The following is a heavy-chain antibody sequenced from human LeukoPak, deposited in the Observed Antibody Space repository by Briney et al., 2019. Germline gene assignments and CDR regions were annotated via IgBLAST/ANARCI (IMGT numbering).Heavy chain of an antibody. CDR2: ISSSGSTI. V-gene: IGHV3-11*01. CDR3: ARDHREYQLLEDY. Sequence: GGSLRLSCAASGFTFSDYYMSWIRQAPGKGLEWVSYISSSGSTIYYADSVKGRFTISRDNAKNSLYLQMNSLRAEDTALYYCARDHREYQLLEDYWGQGTLVTVSS. CDR1: GFTFSDYY. J-gene: IGHJ4*02. D-gene: IGHD2-2*01.